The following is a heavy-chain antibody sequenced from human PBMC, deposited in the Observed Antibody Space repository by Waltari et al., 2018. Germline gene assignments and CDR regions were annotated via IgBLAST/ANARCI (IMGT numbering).Heavy chain of an antibody. Sequence: EVQLLESGGNLVQPGGSLRLSCAASVFTFSNYAMAWVRQAPGKGLVWVSGISARAATTWHADSVKGRFTISRDNSRNTLFLQLDSLRAEDTAIYYCARYCSGSCYGGLDYWGRGTLVTASS. V-gene: IGHV3-23*01. CDR3: ARYCSGSCYGGLDY. CDR2: ISARAATT. D-gene: IGHD6-19*01. CDR1: VFTFSNYA. J-gene: IGHJ4*02.